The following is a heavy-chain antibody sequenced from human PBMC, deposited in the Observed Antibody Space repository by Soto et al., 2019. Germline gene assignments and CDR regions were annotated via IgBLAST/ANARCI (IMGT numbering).Heavy chain of an antibody. D-gene: IGHD6-19*01. CDR3: TTENTGTRPTVALDF. Sequence: ASVKVSCKTSGYTFMNYGITWVRQAPGQGLEWMGWISTFNGNTNYAQKFQGRVTMTRDTSTTTAYMELRTLRSDDTAMYYCTTENTGTRPTVALDFWGQGTLVTVSS. CDR2: ISTFNGNT. J-gene: IGHJ4*02. CDR1: GYTFMNYG. V-gene: IGHV1-18*04.